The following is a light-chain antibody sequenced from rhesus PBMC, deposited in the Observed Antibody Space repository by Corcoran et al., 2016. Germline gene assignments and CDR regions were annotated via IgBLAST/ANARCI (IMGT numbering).Light chain of an antibody. Sequence: IQMTQSLSALSASVGDRVTISCRASQNMYGNLAWYQQKPGKAPKLLLYAASSLQTGIPSRFSGSRTGTVFTLTINSLQPEDSATYYSRHYYDNPRAFGQGTKVKI. CDR2: AAS. CDR3: RHYYDNPRA. V-gene: IGKV1S12*01. J-gene: IGKJ1*01. CDR1: QNMYGN.